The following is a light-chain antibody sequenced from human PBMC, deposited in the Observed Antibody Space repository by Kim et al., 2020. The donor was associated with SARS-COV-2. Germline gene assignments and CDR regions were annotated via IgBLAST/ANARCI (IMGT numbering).Light chain of an antibody. CDR1: QSVSSN. J-gene: IGKJ2*01. Sequence: EIVMTQSPATLSVSPGERATLSCRASQSVSSNLAWYQQKPGQAPRLLIYDTSTRATGIPTRFSGSGSGTEFTLTISSLQSEDFAVYYCQQYNNWLLYTFGQGTKLEI. CDR2: DTS. CDR3: QQYNNWLLYT. V-gene: IGKV3-15*01.